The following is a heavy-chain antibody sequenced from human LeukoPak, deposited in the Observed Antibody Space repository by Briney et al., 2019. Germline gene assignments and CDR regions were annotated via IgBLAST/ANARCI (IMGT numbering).Heavy chain of an antibody. CDR2: MNIGGSEK. CDR1: GFTFSNYW. CDR3: ARDPVEWELLLDY. Sequence: GGSLRLSCAASGFTFSNYWTGWVRQAPGKRPEWVANMNIGGSEKYYADSVKGRFSISRDNARNSVYLQMASLRVEDTAVYYCARDPVEWELLLDYWGQGTLVTVSS. D-gene: IGHD1-26*01. V-gene: IGHV3-7*01. J-gene: IGHJ4*02.